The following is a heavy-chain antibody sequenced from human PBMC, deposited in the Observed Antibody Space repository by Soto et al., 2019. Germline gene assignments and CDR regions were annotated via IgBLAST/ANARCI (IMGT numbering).Heavy chain of an antibody. CDR1: GFTFSSYA. Sequence: QVQLVESGGGVVQPGRSLRLSCAASGFTFSSYAMHWVRQAPGKGLEWVAVISYDGSNKYYADSVKGRFTISRDNSKNTLYLQMNSLRAEDTAVYYCARQGGYYYDNKGDYWGQGTLVTVSS. D-gene: IGHD3-22*01. CDR3: ARQGGYYYDNKGDY. CDR2: ISYDGSNK. V-gene: IGHV3-30-3*01. J-gene: IGHJ4*02.